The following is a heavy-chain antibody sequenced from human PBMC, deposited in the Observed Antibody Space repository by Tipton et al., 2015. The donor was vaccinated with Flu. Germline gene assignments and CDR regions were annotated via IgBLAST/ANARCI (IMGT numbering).Heavy chain of an antibody. Sequence: TLSLTCTVSGGSISSYYWSWIRQPAGKGLEWIGRVYNTGSTNYTPSLMGRVTMSIDTSKNQFSLRLSSVTAADTAVYYCARSRTVAGLSYYFDYWGQGTLVTVSS. J-gene: IGHJ4*02. CDR1: GGSISSYY. D-gene: IGHD6-19*01. V-gene: IGHV4-4*07. CDR3: ARSRTVAGLSYYFDY. CDR2: VYNTGST.